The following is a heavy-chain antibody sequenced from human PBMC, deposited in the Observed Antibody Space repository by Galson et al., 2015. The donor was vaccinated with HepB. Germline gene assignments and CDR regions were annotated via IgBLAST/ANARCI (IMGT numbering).Heavy chain of an antibody. V-gene: IGHV3-48*03. CDR3: ARSSYNWNALVYYGMDV. CDR2: ISSSGSTI. J-gene: IGHJ6*02. CDR1: GFTFSSYE. Sequence: SLRLSCAASGFTFSSYEMNWVRQAPGKGLEWVSYISSSGSTIYYADSVKGRFTISRDNAKNSLYLQMNSLRAEDTAVYYCARSSYNWNALVYYGMDVWGQGTTVTVSS. D-gene: IGHD1-20*01.